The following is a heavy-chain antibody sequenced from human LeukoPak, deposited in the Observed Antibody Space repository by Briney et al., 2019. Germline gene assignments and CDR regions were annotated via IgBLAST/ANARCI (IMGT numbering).Heavy chain of an antibody. D-gene: IGHD3-9*01. V-gene: IGHV1-46*01. J-gene: IGHJ2*01. CDR1: GYTFTSYY. Sequence: ASVKVSCKASGYTFTSYYMHWVRQAPGQGLEWMGIINPSGGSTSYAQKFQGRVTMTRDTSTSTVYMELSSLRSEDTAVYYCARDQFKSRADYDISDPGWYFDLWGRGTLVTVSS. CDR2: INPSGGST. CDR3: ARDQFKSRADYDISDPGWYFDL.